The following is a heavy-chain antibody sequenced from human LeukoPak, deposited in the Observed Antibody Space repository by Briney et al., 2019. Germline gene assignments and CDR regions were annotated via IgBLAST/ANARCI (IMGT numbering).Heavy chain of an antibody. Sequence: SETLSLTCTVSGGSISSYYWSWIRQPPGKGLEWIGYIYYSGSTNYNPSLKSRVTISVDTSKNQFSLKLSSVTAADTAVYYCARRIANWGSRYFDLWGRGTLVTVSS. V-gene: IGHV4-59*08. J-gene: IGHJ2*01. CDR1: GGSISSYY. CDR3: ARRIANWGSRYFDL. D-gene: IGHD7-27*01. CDR2: IYYSGST.